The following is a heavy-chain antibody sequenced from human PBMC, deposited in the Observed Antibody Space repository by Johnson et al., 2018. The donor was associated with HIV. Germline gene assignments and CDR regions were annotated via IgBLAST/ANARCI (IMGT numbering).Heavy chain of an antibody. V-gene: IGHV3-11*04. CDR1: GFTFSDYY. CDR3: GRDGSDDSSGYYWGAFDI. CDR2: ISSSGSTI. J-gene: IGHJ3*02. Sequence: VQLVESGGGLVKPGGSLRLSCAASGFTFSDYYMSWIRQAPGKGLEWVSYISSSGSTIYYADSVKGRFTISRDNAKYSLHLQMNSLRVDDTAAYYCGRDGSDDSSGYYWGAFDIWGQGTMVTVSS. D-gene: IGHD3-22*01.